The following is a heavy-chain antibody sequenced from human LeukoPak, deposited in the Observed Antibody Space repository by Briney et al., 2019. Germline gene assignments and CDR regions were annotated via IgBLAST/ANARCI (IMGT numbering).Heavy chain of an antibody. V-gene: IGHV3-74*01. J-gene: IGHJ4*02. CDR3: ARGGSISSGWYVGDY. CDR1: GFTFSSYW. D-gene: IGHD6-19*01. Sequence: GGSLRLSCAASGFTFSSYWMHWVRQAPGKGLVWVSRINSDGSSTSYADSVKGRFTISRDNAKNTLHLQMNSLRAEDTAVYYCARGGSISSGWYVGDYWGQGTLVTVSS. CDR2: INSDGSST.